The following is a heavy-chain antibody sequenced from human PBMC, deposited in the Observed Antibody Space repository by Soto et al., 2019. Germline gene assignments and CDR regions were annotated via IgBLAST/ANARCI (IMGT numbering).Heavy chain of an antibody. V-gene: IGHV4-4*07. CDR2: IYTSGST. Sequence: LSLTCTVSGGSISSYYWSWIRQPAGKGLEWIGRIYTSGSTNYNPSLKSRVTMSVDTSKNQFSLKLSSVTAADTAVYYCARGEVAMIVENYGMDVWGQGTTVTVSS. J-gene: IGHJ6*02. D-gene: IGHD3-22*01. CDR1: GGSISSYY. CDR3: ARGEVAMIVENYGMDV.